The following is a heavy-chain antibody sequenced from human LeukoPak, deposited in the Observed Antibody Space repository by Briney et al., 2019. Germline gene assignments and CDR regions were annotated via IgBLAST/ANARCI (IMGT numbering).Heavy chain of an antibody. CDR1: GYTLTELS. D-gene: IGHD1-26*01. J-gene: IGHJ6*02. Sequence: ASVKVSCKVSGYTLTELSMHWVRQAPGKGLEWMGGFDPEDGETIYAQKFQGRVTMTEDTSTDTAYMELSSLGSEDTAVYYCATDFKWEPVDYYYGMDVWGQGTTVTVSS. V-gene: IGHV1-24*01. CDR2: FDPEDGET. CDR3: ATDFKWEPVDYYYGMDV.